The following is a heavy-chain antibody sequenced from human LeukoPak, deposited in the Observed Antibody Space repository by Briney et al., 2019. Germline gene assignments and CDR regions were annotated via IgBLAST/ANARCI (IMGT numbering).Heavy chain of an antibody. J-gene: IGHJ4*02. CDR2: IEEDGSER. CDR1: AFIFSGHW. CDR3: ARDRGDDTVSYFDY. Sequence: PGGSLRLSCEGSAFIFSGHWMNWVRQTPGKGLEWVASIEEDGSERQYVDSVRGRFSISRDNTKGSLFLQLNSLRAEDTAVYYCARDRGDDTVSYFDYWGQGTLVTVSS. D-gene: IGHD3-22*01. V-gene: IGHV3-7*03.